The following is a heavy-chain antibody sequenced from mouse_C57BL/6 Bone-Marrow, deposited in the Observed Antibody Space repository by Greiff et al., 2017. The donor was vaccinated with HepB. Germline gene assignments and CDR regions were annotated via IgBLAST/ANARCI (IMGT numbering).Heavy chain of an antibody. Sequence: QVHVKQSGAELVKPGASVKLSCKASGYTFTEYTIHWVKQRSGQGLEWIGWFYPGSGSIKYNEKFKDKATLTADKSSSTVSMELSRLTSEDSAVYFCARHEEEVIYYYGSSYGAWFAYWGQGTLVTVSA. CDR1: GYTFTEYT. CDR3: ARHEEEVIYYYGSSYGAWFAY. CDR2: FYPGSGSI. D-gene: IGHD1-1*01. V-gene: IGHV1-62-2*01. J-gene: IGHJ3*01.